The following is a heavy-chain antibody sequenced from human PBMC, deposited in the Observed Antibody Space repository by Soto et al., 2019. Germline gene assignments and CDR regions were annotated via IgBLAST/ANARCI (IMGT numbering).Heavy chain of an antibody. CDR1: GGTFSSYT. V-gene: IGHV1-69*02. CDR2: IVPILGIA. J-gene: IGHJ4*02. Sequence: QVQLVQSGAEVKKPGSSVKVSCKASGGTFSSYTISWVRQAPGQGLEWMGRIVPILGIANYAQKFQGRVTIPANKSTRTAYMELRSLRSEDTAVYYCATWGAGYNSGFDYWGQGTLVTVSS. D-gene: IGHD5-12*01. CDR3: ATWGAGYNSGFDY.